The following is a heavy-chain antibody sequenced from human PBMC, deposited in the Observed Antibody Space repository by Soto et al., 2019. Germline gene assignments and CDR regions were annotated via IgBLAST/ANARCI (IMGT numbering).Heavy chain of an antibody. Sequence: QVQLQQWGAGLLKPSETLSLTCAVYGGSFSGYYWSWIRQPPGKGLEWIGEINHSGSTNYNPSLKSRVTISVDPSKNQFSRKLSSVTAADTAVYYCARAGKVLRFLEWLLFDYWGQGTLVTVSS. D-gene: IGHD3-3*01. CDR3: ARAGKVLRFLEWLLFDY. J-gene: IGHJ4*02. CDR1: GGSFSGYY. CDR2: INHSGST. V-gene: IGHV4-34*01.